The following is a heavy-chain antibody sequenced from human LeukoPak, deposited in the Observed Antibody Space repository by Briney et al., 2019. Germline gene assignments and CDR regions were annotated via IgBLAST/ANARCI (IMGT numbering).Heavy chain of an antibody. D-gene: IGHD2-2*01. Sequence: GGSLRLSCGASGFTFTDNAMTWVRQAPGEGLEWVSSISGGGDTTHYADSVKGRFTISRDNSKNTLYLQMNSLRAEDTAVYYCARARKYCSSTSCYGIDYWGQGTLVTVSS. J-gene: IGHJ4*02. CDR3: ARARKYCSSTSCYGIDY. V-gene: IGHV3-23*01. CDR1: GFTFTDNA. CDR2: ISGGGDTT.